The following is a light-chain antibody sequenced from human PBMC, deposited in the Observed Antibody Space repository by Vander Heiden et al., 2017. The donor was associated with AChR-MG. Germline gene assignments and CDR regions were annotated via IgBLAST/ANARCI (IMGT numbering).Light chain of an antibody. CDR1: QGVSSN. J-gene: IGKJ2*01. CDR3: QQYNDWPPKYT. CDR2: GAS. Sequence: EIVMTQSPATLSVSPGDRATLSCRASQGVSSNLAWYQQKSGQAPKVLIYGASTRATGIPARFSGSGSGTEFILTISSLQSEDFAVYYCQQYNDWPPKYTFGQGTKLEIK. V-gene: IGKV3-15*01.